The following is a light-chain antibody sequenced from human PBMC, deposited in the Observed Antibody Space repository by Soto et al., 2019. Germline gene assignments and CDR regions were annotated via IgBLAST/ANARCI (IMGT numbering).Light chain of an antibody. J-gene: IGKJ3*01. Sequence: DIQMTQSPSSLSASVGDSVTITCRASQSIRRFLAWYQQKQGKAPKLLIYAAFTLQSGVPSRFSGSGSGTEFTLTIGSLQPEDFATYYCLQPYRPPLTFGPGTKVDIK. CDR2: AAF. CDR3: LQPYRPPLT. V-gene: IGKV1-39*01. CDR1: QSIRRF.